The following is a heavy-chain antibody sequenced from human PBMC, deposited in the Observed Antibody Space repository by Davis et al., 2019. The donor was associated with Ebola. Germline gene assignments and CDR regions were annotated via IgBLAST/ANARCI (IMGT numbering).Heavy chain of an antibody. J-gene: IGHJ4*02. V-gene: IGHV5-51*01. D-gene: IGHD6-19*01. CDR1: GYTFTNFW. CDR3: ASTGSGWYNFDY. CDR2: IYPGDSET. Sequence: GGSLRLSCKGSGYTFTNFWIGWVRQMPGKGLERVGIIYPGDSETTYSPSFQGHVSISADRSISTAYLQWSGLKASDTAMYYCASTGSGWYNFDYWGQGTLVTVS.